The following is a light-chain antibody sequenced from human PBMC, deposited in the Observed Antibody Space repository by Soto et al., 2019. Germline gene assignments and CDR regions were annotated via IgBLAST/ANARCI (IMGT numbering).Light chain of an antibody. CDR1: QSVSSN. CDR2: GAS. CDR3: QQYDSSGK. V-gene: IGKV3-15*01. J-gene: IGKJ1*01. Sequence: EIVMTHSPATLSVSPWERATLSCRASQSVSSNLAWYQQKPGQAPRLLIYGASTRATGIPARFSGSGSGTEFTLTISSLQSEDFAVYYCQQYDSSGKFGQGTKVDIK.